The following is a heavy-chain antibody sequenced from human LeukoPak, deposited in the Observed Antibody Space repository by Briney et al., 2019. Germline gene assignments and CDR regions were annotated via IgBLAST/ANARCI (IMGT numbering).Heavy chain of an antibody. CDR2: IHYSGAT. Sequence: PSETLSLTCAVYGGSLSGYYWSWIRQPLGKGLEWIGEIHYSGATNYGPSLKSRATISADMSNNRLSLRLTSVTAADTAVFYCARGNLDGYYFDYWGQGTQVTVSS. CDR3: ARGNLDGYYFDY. D-gene: IGHD3/OR15-3a*01. J-gene: IGHJ4*02. CDR1: GGSLSGYY. V-gene: IGHV4-34*01.